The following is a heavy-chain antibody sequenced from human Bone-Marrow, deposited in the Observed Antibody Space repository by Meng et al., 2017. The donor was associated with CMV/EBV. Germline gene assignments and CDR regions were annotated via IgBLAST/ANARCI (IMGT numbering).Heavy chain of an antibody. CDR2: IYYSGNTYSGST. CDR1: GDSVISSRFY. V-gene: IGHV4-39*01. D-gene: IGHD4-17*01. CDR3: ARQDGDYSAFDY. Sequence: SETLSLTCNVSGDSVISSRFYWGWIRQSPGQGLEWIGSIYYSGNTYSGSTYYNASLKSRVTMSVDTSKNEFSLRLSSLTASDTAVYYCARQDGDYSAFDYWGQGTLVTVSS. J-gene: IGHJ4*02.